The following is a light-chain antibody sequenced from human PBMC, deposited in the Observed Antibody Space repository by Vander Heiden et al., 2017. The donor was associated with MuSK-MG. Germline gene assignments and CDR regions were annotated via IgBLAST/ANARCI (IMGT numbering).Light chain of an antibody. CDR1: RSEVGGYNY. CDR2: DVR. J-gene: IGLJ2*01. CDR3: SAYTSSSTPV. Sequence: QSALTQPASVSGSPGHSITISCTGTRSEVGGYNYVSWDQQHPGKGAKLMIYDVRNRPSGVSNRFSGSKSGNTASLTISGLQAEDEADYYCSAYTSSSTPVFGGGTKLTVL. V-gene: IGLV2-14*03.